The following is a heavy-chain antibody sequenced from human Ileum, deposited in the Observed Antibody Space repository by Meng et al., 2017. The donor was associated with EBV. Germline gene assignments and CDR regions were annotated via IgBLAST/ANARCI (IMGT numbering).Heavy chain of an antibody. Sequence: VRRQQWGAGLLKPSETLSPTWAVYGGSFSGYYWSWIRQPPGKGLEWIGEINHSGSTNYNPSLKSRVTISVGTSKNQFSLKLSSVTAADTAVYYCARGNKVSDRGFDYWGQGTLVTVSS. CDR1: GGSFSGYY. CDR2: INHSGST. D-gene: IGHD3-10*01. CDR3: ARGNKVSDRGFDY. V-gene: IGHV4-34*01. J-gene: IGHJ4*02.